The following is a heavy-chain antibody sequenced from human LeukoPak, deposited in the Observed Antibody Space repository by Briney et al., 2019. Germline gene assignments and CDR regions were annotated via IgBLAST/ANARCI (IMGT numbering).Heavy chain of an antibody. CDR1: GGSFSGYY. CDR3: ARGYDILTGYTRSFDY. Sequence: PSETLSLTCAVYGGSFSGYYWSWIRQPPGKGLEWIGGINHSGSTNYNPSLKSRVTISVDTSKNQFSLKLSSVTAADTAVYYCARGYDILTGYTRSFDYWGQGTLVTVSS. D-gene: IGHD3-9*01. V-gene: IGHV4-34*01. CDR2: INHSGST. J-gene: IGHJ4*02.